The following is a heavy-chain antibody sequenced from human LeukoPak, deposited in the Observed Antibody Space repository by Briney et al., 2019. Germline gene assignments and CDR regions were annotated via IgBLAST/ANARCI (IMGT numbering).Heavy chain of an antibody. CDR3: ARDPIRYYYGSGSYNDY. CDR1: GFTFSSYS. J-gene: IGHJ4*02. Sequence: GGSLRLSCAASGFTFSSYSMNWVRQAPGKGLEWISYISGRSGTIYYADSVKGRFTISRDNAKNSLYLQMNSLRAEDTAVYYCARDPIRYYYGSGSYNDYWGQGTLVTVSS. V-gene: IGHV3-48*04. D-gene: IGHD3-10*01. CDR2: ISGRSGTI.